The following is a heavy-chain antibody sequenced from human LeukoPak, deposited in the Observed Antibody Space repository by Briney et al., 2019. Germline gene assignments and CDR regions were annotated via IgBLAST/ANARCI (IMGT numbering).Heavy chain of an antibody. Sequence: ASVKVSCKAFGYIFSGYYMHWVRQVPGQGLEWVGWIKPDNGGTNYAQTFQGRVTMTSDTSTSTAYMELSSLRSDDTAVYYCANMLLYYNTARYFDFWGQGTLVTVSS. D-gene: IGHD3-10*01. CDR2: IKPDNGGT. V-gene: IGHV1-2*02. CDR3: ANMLLYYNTARYFDF. CDR1: GYIFSGYY. J-gene: IGHJ4*02.